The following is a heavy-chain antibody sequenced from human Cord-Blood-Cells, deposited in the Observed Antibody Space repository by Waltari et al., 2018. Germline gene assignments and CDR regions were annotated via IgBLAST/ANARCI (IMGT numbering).Heavy chain of an antibody. CDR3: ARGRGTTGNNWFDP. CDR2: INHSGST. CDR1: GGSFRGYY. J-gene: IGHJ5*02. Sequence: QVQLQQWGAGLLKPSETLSLTCAVYGGSFRGYYWSWIRQPPGKGLEWIGEINHSGSTNYNPSLKSRVTISVDTSKNQFSLKLSSVTAADTAVYYCARGRGTTGNNWFDPWGQGTLVTVSS. D-gene: IGHD4-4*01. V-gene: IGHV4-34*01.